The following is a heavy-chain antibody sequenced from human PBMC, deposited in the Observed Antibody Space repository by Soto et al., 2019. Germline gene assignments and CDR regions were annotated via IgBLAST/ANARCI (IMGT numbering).Heavy chain of an antibody. CDR1: GYTFTSYY. Sequence: ASVKVSCKASGYTFTSYYMHWVRQAPGQGLEWMGIINPSGGSTSYAQKFQGRVTMTRDTSTSTVYMELSILRSEDTAVYYFARDPAIFGVVIIPPYYYFDYWGQGTLVTVSS. CDR2: INPSGGST. J-gene: IGHJ4*02. D-gene: IGHD3-3*01. CDR3: ARDPAIFGVVIIPPYYYFDY. V-gene: IGHV1-46*03.